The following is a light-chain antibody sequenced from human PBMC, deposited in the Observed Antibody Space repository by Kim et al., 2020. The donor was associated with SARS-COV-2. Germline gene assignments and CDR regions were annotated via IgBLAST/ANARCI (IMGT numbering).Light chain of an antibody. CDR3: CSFAGSVIFAL. CDR2: EGD. V-gene: IGLV2-23*03. CDR1: SSDIGTYNL. J-gene: IGLJ2*01. Sequence: QSGLTQPASVSGSPGQSITISCTGASSDIGTYNLVSWYQHRPGNAPKLIIYEGDKRPSGISHRFSASKSGNTASLTISGLQAEDEADYYCCSFAGSVIFALFGGGTQLTV.